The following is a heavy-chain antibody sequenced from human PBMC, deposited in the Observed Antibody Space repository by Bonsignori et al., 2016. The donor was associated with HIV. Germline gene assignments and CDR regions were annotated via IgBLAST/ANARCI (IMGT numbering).Heavy chain of an antibody. CDR1: GYSISSGYY. V-gene: IGHV4-38-2*01. D-gene: IGHD6-13*01. Sequence: SETLSLTCAVSGYSISSGYYWGWIRQPPGKGLEWIGSIYHSGSTYYNPSLKSRVTISVDTSKNQFSLKLSSVTAADTAVYYCARHFYSSSWYEDYWGQGTLVTSPQ. J-gene: IGHJ4*02. CDR2: IYHSGST. CDR3: ARHFYSSSWYEDY.